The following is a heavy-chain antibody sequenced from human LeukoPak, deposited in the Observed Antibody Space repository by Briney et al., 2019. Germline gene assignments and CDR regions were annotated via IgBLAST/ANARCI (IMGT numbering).Heavy chain of an antibody. CDR3: AKSSGYSDYAWFDS. J-gene: IGHJ5*01. D-gene: IGHD4-11*01. CDR1: GFTFNNYT. Sequence: GGSLRLSCAASGFTFNNYTMNWVRQAPGKGLEWVSLISGSGGTAYYADSVKGRFTISRDKSKNTVFLQMNSLRDDDTALYFCAKSSGYSDYAWFDSWGQGTLVTVSS. CDR2: ISGSGGTA. V-gene: IGHV3-23*01.